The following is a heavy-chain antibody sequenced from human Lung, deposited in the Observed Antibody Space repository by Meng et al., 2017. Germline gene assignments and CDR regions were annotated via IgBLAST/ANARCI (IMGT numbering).Heavy chain of an antibody. J-gene: IGHJ4*02. D-gene: IGHD6-19*01. Sequence: QAQLVHSGAEVKKPGASVKASCKASGYTFIDYYMHWVRQAPGQGLEWMGRINTNSGGADYAQKFQGRVTMTRDKSISTAYMELTRLRSDDTAVYYCAREQQWLVQDFDSWGQGTLVTVSS. CDR1: GYTFIDYY. V-gene: IGHV1-2*06. CDR3: AREQQWLVQDFDS. CDR2: INTNSGGA.